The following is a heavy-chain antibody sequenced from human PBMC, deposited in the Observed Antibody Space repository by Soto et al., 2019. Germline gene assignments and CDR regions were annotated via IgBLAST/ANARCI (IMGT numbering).Heavy chain of an antibody. Sequence: GESLKISCKGSGYRFASYWIAWVRQMPGKGLEWMGMIYPGDSDTRYSPSFQGQVTISADKSISTAYLQWSSLKASDTAMYYCARRVYSSGWYVWFDPWGQGTLVTVSS. CDR3: ARRVYSSGWYVWFDP. CDR2: IYPGDSDT. CDR1: GYRFASYW. D-gene: IGHD6-19*01. J-gene: IGHJ5*02. V-gene: IGHV5-51*01.